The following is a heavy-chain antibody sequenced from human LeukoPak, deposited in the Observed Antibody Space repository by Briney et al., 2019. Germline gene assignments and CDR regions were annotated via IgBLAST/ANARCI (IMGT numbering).Heavy chain of an antibody. J-gene: IGHJ5*02. CDR3: ARDFDYYDSRNWFDP. D-gene: IGHD3-22*01. CDR2: IIPILGIA. V-gene: IGHV1-69*04. CDR1: GYTFTSYG. Sequence: GASVKVSCKASGYTFTSYGISWVRQAPGQGLEWMGRIIPILGIANYAQKFQGRVTITADKSTSTAYMELSSLRSEDTAVYYCARDFDYYDSRNWFDPWGQGTLVTVSS.